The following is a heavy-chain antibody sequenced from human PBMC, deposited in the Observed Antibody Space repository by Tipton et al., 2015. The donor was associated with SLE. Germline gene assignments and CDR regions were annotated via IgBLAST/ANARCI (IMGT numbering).Heavy chain of an antibody. CDR1: GDSITNGVYS. CDR2: IHHSGRT. V-gene: IGHV4-31*03. D-gene: IGHD2/OR15-2a*01. Sequence: TLSLTCTVSGDSITNGVYSWNWVRQHPGTGLEWIGYIHHSGRTYYNPSLRSRVTISRDTSKNQFSLNVNSVTAADTAVYYCARQLSGGSTDTWGQRTLGSVS. CDR3: ARQLSGGSTDT. J-gene: IGHJ5*02.